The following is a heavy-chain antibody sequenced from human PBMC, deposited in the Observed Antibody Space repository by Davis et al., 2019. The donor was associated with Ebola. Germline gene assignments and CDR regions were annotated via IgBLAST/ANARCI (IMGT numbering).Heavy chain of an antibody. CDR2: IYYSGST. Sequence: MPSETLSLTCTVSGGSISSYYWSWIRQPPGKGLEWFGYIYYSGSTNYNPSLKSRVTISVDTSKNQFSLKLSSVTAADTAVYYCARGRSIAAAWGQGTLVTVSS. D-gene: IGHD6-13*01. V-gene: IGHV4-59*08. CDR1: GGSISSYY. CDR3: ARGRSIAAA. J-gene: IGHJ4*02.